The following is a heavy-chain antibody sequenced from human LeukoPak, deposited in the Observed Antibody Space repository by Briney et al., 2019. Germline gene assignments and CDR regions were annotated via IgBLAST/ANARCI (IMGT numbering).Heavy chain of an antibody. J-gene: IGHJ6*02. Sequence: PGGSLRLSCAASGFTFGTYAMAWVRQATGKGLEWVSVISGSGSSTYYADSVKGRFTISRDNSKNTLYLQMNSLRAEDTAVYYCAKGDYGDYGYYYYYYGMDVWGQGTTVTVSS. CDR1: GFTFGTYA. D-gene: IGHD4-17*01. CDR2: ISGSGSST. V-gene: IGHV3-23*01. CDR3: AKGDYGDYGYYYYYYGMDV.